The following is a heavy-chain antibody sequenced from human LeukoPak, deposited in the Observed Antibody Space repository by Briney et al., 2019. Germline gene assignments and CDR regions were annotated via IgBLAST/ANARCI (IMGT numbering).Heavy chain of an antibody. CDR2: MDPNSGNT. Sequence: ASVKVSCKASGYTFTSYDINWVRQATGQGLEWMGWMDPNSGNTGYAQKFQGRVTITRNTSISTAYMELSSLRSEDTAVYYCARGWYYDFWSGSTDDNAFDIWGQGTMVTVSS. CDR3: ARGWYYDFWSGSTDDNAFDI. V-gene: IGHV1-8*03. D-gene: IGHD3-3*01. CDR1: GYTFTSYD. J-gene: IGHJ3*02.